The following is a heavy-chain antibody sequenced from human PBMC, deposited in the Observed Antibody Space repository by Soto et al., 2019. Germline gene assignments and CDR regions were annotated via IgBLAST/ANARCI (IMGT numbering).Heavy chain of an antibody. V-gene: IGHV3-33*01. CDR1: GFTFSGYG. CDR2: IWYDGSNK. J-gene: IGHJ6*02. Sequence: QVQLVESGGGVVQPGRSLRLSCAASGFTFSGYGMHWVRHAPGKGLEWVAVIWYDGSNKYYADSVKGRFTISRDNSKNTLYLQMNSLRAEDTAVYYCAAIQGDGTYAAHYYYAMDVWGQGTTVTVSS. CDR3: AAIQGDGTYAAHYYYAMDV. D-gene: IGHD1-1*01.